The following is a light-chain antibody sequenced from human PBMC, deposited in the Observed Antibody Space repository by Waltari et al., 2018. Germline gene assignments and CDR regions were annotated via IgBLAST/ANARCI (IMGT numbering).Light chain of an antibody. CDR3: QSYDGSLSASI. CDR2: SYN. Sequence: QSVLTQPPSMSGAPGPRVTISCTGSSSNLGPRYDEHRYQQLPGTAPKHLIYSYNNRPSGVPDRFSGSKSGTSASLAIAGLQAEDEADYYCQSYDGSLSASIFGGGTKLTVL. CDR1: SSNLGPRYD. V-gene: IGLV1-40*01. J-gene: IGLJ2*01.